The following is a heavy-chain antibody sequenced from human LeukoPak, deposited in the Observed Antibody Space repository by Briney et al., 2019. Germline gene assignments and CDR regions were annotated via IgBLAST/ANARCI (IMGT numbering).Heavy chain of an antibody. D-gene: IGHD4-11*01. CDR3: ARDPYSGLFDY. CDR2: ISSSTSHI. Sequence: NPGGSLRLSCAASGFTFSSYSMNWVRQAPGKGLEWVSSISSSTSHIHYADSVKGRFTISRDNSKNSLYLQMNSLRAEDTAVYYCARDPYSGLFDYWGQGTLVTVSS. V-gene: IGHV3-21*01. CDR1: GFTFSSYS. J-gene: IGHJ4*02.